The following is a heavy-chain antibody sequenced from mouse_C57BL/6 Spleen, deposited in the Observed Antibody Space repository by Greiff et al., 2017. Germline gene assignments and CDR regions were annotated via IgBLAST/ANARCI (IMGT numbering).Heavy chain of an antibody. D-gene: IGHD2-4*01. CDR1: GYTFTTYP. V-gene: IGHV1-47*01. Sequence: VQLQQSGAELVKPGASVKMSCKASGYTFTTYPLEWMKQNHGKSLEWIGNFHPYNDDTKYNEKFKGKATLTVEKSSSTVYLELSRLTSDDSAVYYCSSRGSYYDYDGAFAYWGQGTLVTVSA. CDR2: FHPYNDDT. J-gene: IGHJ3*01. CDR3: SSRGSYYDYDGAFAY.